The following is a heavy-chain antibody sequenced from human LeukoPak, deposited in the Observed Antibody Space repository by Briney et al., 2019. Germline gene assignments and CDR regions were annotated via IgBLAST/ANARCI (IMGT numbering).Heavy chain of an antibody. CDR2: IHTSGST. Sequence: PSETLSLTCTVSGGSISSYYWNWIRQPAGKGLEWIGRIHTSGSTNYNPSLKSRVTMSVDTSKNQFSLKLSSVIAADTAVYYCARGKVVAGTPGQNSWDYWGQGTLVTVSS. CDR3: ARGKVVAGTPGQNSWDY. V-gene: IGHV4-4*07. J-gene: IGHJ4*02. D-gene: IGHD6-19*01. CDR1: GGSISSYY.